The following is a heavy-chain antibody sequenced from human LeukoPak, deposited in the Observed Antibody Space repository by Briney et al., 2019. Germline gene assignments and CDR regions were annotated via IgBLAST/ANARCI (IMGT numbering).Heavy chain of an antibody. J-gene: IGHJ4*02. CDR1: GGSISSGGYS. CDR2: IYHSGST. Sequence: SQTLSLTCAVSGGSISSGGYSWSWIRQPPGKGLEWIGYIYHSGSTNYNPSLKSRVTISVDTSKNQFSLKLSSVTAADTAVYYCARRSGNFDYWGQGTLVTVSS. D-gene: IGHD2-15*01. V-gene: IGHV4-30-2*01. CDR3: ARRSGNFDY.